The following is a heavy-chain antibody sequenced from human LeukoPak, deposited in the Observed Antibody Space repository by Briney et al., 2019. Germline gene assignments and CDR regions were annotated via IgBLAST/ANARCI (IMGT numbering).Heavy chain of an antibody. CDR3: ASQPASVDY. Sequence: AGGSLRLSCAASGFTFSSYAMSWVPKAPGKGRGWVSAISGSGGSTYYADSVKSRFTVSRDNSKNTLYLQMNSLRAEDTAVYYCASQPASVDYWGQGTLVTVSS. V-gene: IGHV3-23*01. CDR2: ISGSGGST. D-gene: IGHD2-2*01. CDR1: GFTFSSYA. J-gene: IGHJ4*02.